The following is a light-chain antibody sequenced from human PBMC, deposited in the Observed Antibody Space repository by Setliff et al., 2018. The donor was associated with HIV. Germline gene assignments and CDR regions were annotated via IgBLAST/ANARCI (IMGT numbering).Light chain of an antibody. CDR3: CSYAGSYTFV. J-gene: IGLJ1*01. V-gene: IGLV2-11*01. CDR2: GVS. CDR1: SSNVGTYDY. Sequence: QSALTQPRSVSGSRGQSVTFSCTGASSNVGTYDYVSWYQQHPGKAPKLIIYGVSKRPSGVPARFSGFKSGTTASLTISGLQPDDEADYYCCSYAGSYTFVFGPGTKVTVL.